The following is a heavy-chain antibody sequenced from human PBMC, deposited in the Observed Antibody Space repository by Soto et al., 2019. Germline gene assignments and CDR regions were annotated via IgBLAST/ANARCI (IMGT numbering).Heavy chain of an antibody. CDR2: ISAYNGNT. D-gene: IGHD3-22*01. CDR3: ARGLYYDSSCYSSFDY. Sequence: GASVKVSCKASGYTFPSYGISCARQAPGQGLEWMGWISAYNGNTNYAQKLQGRVTMTTDTSTSTGYMELRSLRSEDTTVYYCARGLYYDSSCYSSFDYWGQGTLVTVSS. CDR1: GYTFPSYG. V-gene: IGHV1-18*01. J-gene: IGHJ4*02.